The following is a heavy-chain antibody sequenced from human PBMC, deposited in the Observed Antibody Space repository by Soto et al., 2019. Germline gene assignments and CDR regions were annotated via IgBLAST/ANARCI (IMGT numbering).Heavy chain of an antibody. Sequence: QVQLVQSGAEVKKPGSSVKVSCKASGGTFSSYAITWVRQAPGQGLEWMGGIIPIFGTANYAQKFQARVTITAAESTRTAYMELSSLRSEDTAVYYCAGDRGPSSGYYPYWFDPWGQGTLVTVSS. CDR1: GGTFSSYA. J-gene: IGHJ5*02. CDR3: AGDRGPSSGYYPYWFDP. CDR2: IIPIFGTA. V-gene: IGHV1-69*12. D-gene: IGHD3-22*01.